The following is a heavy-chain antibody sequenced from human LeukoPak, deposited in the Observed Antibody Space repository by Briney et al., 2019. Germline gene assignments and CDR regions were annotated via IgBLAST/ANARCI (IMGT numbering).Heavy chain of an antibody. CDR1: GYTFTSYG. CDR2: ISAYNGNT. Sequence: ASVKVSCKASGYTFTSYGISWVRQAPGQGLEWMGWISAYNGNTNYAQKLQGRVTMTTDTSTSTAYMELRSLRSDDTAVYYCARLGRDDSLKDYYGRDVWGQGTTVTVSS. D-gene: IGHD3-22*01. J-gene: IGHJ6*02. V-gene: IGHV1-18*01. CDR3: ARLGRDDSLKDYYGRDV.